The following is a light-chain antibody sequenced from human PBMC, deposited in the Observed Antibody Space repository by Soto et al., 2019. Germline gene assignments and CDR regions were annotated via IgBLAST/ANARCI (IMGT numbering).Light chain of an antibody. CDR3: QQSNNWPKT. J-gene: IGKJ1*01. CDR2: DAS. Sequence: EIVMTQSPATLSVSPGETATLSCRASQSVSSSLAWYQQKPGQAPRLLISDASTRAAGLPARFSGSGSGTEFTRTSSSLQSEAFAVYFLQQSNNWPKTFGQGTKVEMK. CDR1: QSVSSS. V-gene: IGKV3-15*01.